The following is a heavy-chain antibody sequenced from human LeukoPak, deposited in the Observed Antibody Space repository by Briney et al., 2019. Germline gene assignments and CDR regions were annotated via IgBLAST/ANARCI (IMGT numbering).Heavy chain of an antibody. CDR2: ISGDEDK. V-gene: IGHV2-5*02. J-gene: IGHJ4*02. CDR3: AHSLETFGELFRSSCFDY. D-gene: IGHD3-10*01. CDR1: GWARRTRGVG. Sequence: SGPTLLKPTPTLTLTGTFSGWARRTRGVGVGWIRQPPGKALEGLTLISGDEDKRYSTSLKSRLTITKHTSKNQVVLTMTNMDPVDTATYYCAHSLETFGELFRSSCFDYWGQGTLVTVSS.